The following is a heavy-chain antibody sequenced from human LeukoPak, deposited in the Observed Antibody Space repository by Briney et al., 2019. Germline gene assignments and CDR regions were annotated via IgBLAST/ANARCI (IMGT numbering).Heavy chain of an antibody. V-gene: IGHV1-69*13. D-gene: IGHD5-12*01. Sequence: ASVKVSCKASGGTFSSYAISWVRQAPGQGLEWTGGIIPIFGTANYAQKLQGRVTITADESTSTAYMELSSLRSEDTAVYYCARPPAQYSGYDWVAFDIWGQGTMVTVSS. CDR3: ARPPAQYSGYDWVAFDI. CDR2: IIPIFGTA. CDR1: GGTFSSYA. J-gene: IGHJ3*02.